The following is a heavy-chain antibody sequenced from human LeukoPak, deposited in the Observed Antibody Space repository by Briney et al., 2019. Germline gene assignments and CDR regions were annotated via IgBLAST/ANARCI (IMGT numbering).Heavy chain of an antibody. CDR1: GFTFSSYW. J-gene: IGHJ4*02. V-gene: IGHV3-74*01. D-gene: IGHD6-19*01. CDR2: INSDGSST. CDR3: VRDIGAVAGTDDY. Sequence: GGSLRLSCLASGFTFSSYWMHWVRQAPGKGLVWVSRINSDGSSTNYADSVKGRFTTSRDNAKNTLYLQVNSLRAEDTAVYYCVRDIGAVAGTDDYWGQGTLVTVSS.